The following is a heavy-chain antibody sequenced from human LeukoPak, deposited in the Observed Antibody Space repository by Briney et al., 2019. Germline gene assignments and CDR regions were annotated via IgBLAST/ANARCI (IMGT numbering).Heavy chain of an antibody. CDR2: IYYSGTT. J-gene: IGHJ4*02. CDR1: GGSISNYY. CDR3: ARGVYIAAAQYGY. Sequence: SETLSLTCTVSGGSISNYYWSWIRQPPGKGLEGMGYIYYSGTTNYNPSLKSRVTIPVDTSKNQCSLKLNSVTAADTAVHSCARGVYIAAAQYGYWGQGTLVTVSS. D-gene: IGHD6-13*01. V-gene: IGHV4-59*01.